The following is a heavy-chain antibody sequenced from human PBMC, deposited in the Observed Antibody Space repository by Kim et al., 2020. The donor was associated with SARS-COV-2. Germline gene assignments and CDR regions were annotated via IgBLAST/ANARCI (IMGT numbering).Heavy chain of an antibody. CDR3: AAAYYDGSGALDP. J-gene: IGHJ5*02. D-gene: IGHD3-10*01. V-gene: IGHV3-23*01. Sequence: YHADSVKGRFPISRDNSKNTLYLQMTSLRVEDTAAYFCAAAYYDGSGALDPWGQGTLVTVSA.